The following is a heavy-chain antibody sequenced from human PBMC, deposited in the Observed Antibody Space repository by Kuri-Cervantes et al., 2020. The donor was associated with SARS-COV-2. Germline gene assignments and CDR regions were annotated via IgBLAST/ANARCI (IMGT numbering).Heavy chain of an antibody. V-gene: IGHV3-30-3*01. CDR1: GFTFSSYA. CDR3: ASDRVGASDY. CDR2: ISYDGSNK. J-gene: IGHJ4*02. Sequence: GGSLRLSCAASGFTFSSYAMHWVRQAPGKRLEWVAVISYDGSNKYYADSVKGRFTISRDNSKNTLYLQMNSLRAEDTAVYYCASDRVGASDYWGQGTLVTVSS. D-gene: IGHD1-26*01.